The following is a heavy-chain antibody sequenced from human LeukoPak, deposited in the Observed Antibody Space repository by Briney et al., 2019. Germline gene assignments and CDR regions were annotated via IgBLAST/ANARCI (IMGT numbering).Heavy chain of an antibody. Sequence: SETLSLTCAVYGGSFSGYYWSWIRQPPGKGLEWIGEINHSGSTNYNPSLKSRVTISVDTSKNQFSLKLSSVTAADTAVYYCARGDYDFWSGYYWFDYWGQGTLVTVPS. CDR2: INHSGST. V-gene: IGHV4-34*01. CDR3: ARGDYDFWSGYYWFDY. D-gene: IGHD3-3*01. J-gene: IGHJ4*02. CDR1: GGSFSGYY.